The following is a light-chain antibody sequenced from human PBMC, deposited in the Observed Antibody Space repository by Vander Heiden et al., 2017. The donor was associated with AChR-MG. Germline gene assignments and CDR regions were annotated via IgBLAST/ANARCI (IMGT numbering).Light chain of an antibody. CDR3: CSYAASITYV. CDR1: SSDVGSYHL. CDR2: EGS. V-gene: IGLV2-23*01. Sequence: QSALTQPASVSGSPGQSITISCTGTSSDVGSYHLVSWYQQHPGKAPKLMIYEGSKRPSGVSNRFSGSKSGNTASLTISGLQAEDEADYYCCSYAASITYVFGTGTKVTVL. J-gene: IGLJ1*01.